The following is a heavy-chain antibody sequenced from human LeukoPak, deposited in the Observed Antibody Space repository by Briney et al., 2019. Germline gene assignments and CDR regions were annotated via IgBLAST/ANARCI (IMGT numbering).Heavy chain of an antibody. CDR2: ISGSGGST. J-gene: IGHJ4*02. D-gene: IGHD6-13*01. Sequence: GGSLRLSCAASGFTVSSNYMSWVRQAPGKGLEWVSAISGSGGSTYYADSVKGRFTISRDNSKNTLYLQMNSLRAEDTAVYYCAKVLAGGDYWGQGTLVTVSS. CDR1: GFTVSSNY. V-gene: IGHV3-23*01. CDR3: AKVLAGGDY.